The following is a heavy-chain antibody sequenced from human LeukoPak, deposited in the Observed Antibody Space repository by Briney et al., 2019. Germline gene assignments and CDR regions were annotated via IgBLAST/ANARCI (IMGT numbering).Heavy chain of an antibody. Sequence: ASVKVSCKASGYTFTNYYMHWVRQAPGQGLEWMGWINPNSGGTNYAQKFQGRVTMTRDTSISTAYMELSRLRSDDTAVYYCARAMVRGVIIKGYWGQGTLVTVSS. V-gene: IGHV1-2*02. J-gene: IGHJ4*02. CDR1: GYTFTNYY. D-gene: IGHD3-10*01. CDR2: INPNSGGT. CDR3: ARAMVRGVIIKGY.